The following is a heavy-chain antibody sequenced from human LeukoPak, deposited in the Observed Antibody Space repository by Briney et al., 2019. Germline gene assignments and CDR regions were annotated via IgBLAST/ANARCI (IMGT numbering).Heavy chain of an antibody. J-gene: IGHJ4*02. CDR3: ASVPVHCSGGSCPLDY. CDR2: IYSGGST. CDR1: GFTVSSNY. D-gene: IGHD2-15*01. Sequence: SGGSLRLSCAASGFTVSSNYMSWVRQAPGKGLEWVSIIYSGGSTYYADSVQGRFTVSRDNSKNTLYLQMNSLRAEDTAVYYCASVPVHCSGGSCPLDYWGQGTLVTV. V-gene: IGHV3-53*01.